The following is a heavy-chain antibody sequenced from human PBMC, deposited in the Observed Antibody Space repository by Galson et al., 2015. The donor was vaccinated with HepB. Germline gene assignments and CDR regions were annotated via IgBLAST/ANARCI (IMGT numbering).Heavy chain of an antibody. Sequence: LRRACAATGGTFSSYSMPWVRYAPGKELEWVAVLTYDGSNKYYADSVKGRFTISSDNSTNTLYLQMNSQRAEDTAVYYCARDGLRYFDWLPSYFDYWGQGTLVTVSS. CDR3: ARDGLRYFDWLPSYFDY. CDR1: GGTFSSYS. V-gene: IGHV3-30*04. D-gene: IGHD3-9*01. CDR2: LTYDGSNK. J-gene: IGHJ4*02.